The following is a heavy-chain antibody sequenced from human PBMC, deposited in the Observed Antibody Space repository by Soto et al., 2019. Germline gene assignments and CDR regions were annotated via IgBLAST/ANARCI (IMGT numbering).Heavy chain of an antibody. CDR2: IIPIFGTA. J-gene: IGHJ5*02. CDR1: GGTFSSYA. Sequence: QVQLVQSGAEVKKPGSSVKVSCKASGGTFSSYAISWVRQAPGQGLEWMGGIIPIFGTANYAQKFQGRVKITADESTSTAYMGLSSLRSEDTAVYYCARGTYCGGDCYSAWYNWFDPWGQGTLVTVSS. V-gene: IGHV1-69*01. CDR3: ARGTYCGGDCYSAWYNWFDP. D-gene: IGHD2-21*02.